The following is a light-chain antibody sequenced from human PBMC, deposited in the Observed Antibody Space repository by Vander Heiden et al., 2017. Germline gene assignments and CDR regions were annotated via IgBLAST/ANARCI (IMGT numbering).Light chain of an antibody. Sequence: QYALTQPPSASGSPGQSVTISCTGTSSDVGGYNYVSWYRQHPGKAPKLMIYEVSKLPSGVPDRFSGSKSGNTASLTVSGLQAEDEADYYCSSYAGGNNVVFGGGTKLTVL. CDR1: SSDVGGYNY. CDR3: SSYAGGNNVV. CDR2: EVS. V-gene: IGLV2-8*01. J-gene: IGLJ2*01.